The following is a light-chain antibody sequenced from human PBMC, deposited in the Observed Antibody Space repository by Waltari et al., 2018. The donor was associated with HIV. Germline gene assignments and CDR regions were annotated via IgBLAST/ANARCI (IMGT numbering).Light chain of an antibody. V-gene: IGKV1-NL1*01. Sequence: DIQMTQSPSSLSASVGDRVTITCRASQGISNSLAWYQQKPGRAPKLLLYGASRLESGVPSRFSGSGSGTDYTLTISSLQPEDFATYYCQQYYSTSYTFGQGTNLEIK. J-gene: IGKJ2*01. CDR2: GAS. CDR1: QGISNS. CDR3: QQYYSTSYT.